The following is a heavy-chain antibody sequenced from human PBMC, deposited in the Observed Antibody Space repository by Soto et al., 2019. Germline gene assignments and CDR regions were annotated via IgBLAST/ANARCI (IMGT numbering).Heavy chain of an antibody. CDR3: ARGRLDYYYYYMDV. Sequence: SETLSLTCAVSSGSISSSNWWSWVRQPPGKGLEWIGEIYHSGSTNYNPSLKSRVTISVDKSKNQFSLKLSSVTAADTAVYYCARGRLDYYYYYMDVWGKGTTVTVSS. V-gene: IGHV4-4*02. CDR2: IYHSGST. CDR1: SGSISSSNW. J-gene: IGHJ6*03.